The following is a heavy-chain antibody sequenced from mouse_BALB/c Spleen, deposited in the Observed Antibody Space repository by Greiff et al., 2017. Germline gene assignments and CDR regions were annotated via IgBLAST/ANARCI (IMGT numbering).Heavy chain of an antibody. Sequence: EVQRVESGGGLVQPGGSLKLSCAASGFTFSSYGMSWVRQTPDKRLELVATINSNGGSTYYPDSVKGRFTISRDNAKNTLYLQMSSLKSEDTAMYYCARGGDYGNYGAYWGQGTLVTVSA. J-gene: IGHJ3*01. V-gene: IGHV5-6-3*01. CDR2: INSNGGST. CDR1: GFTFSSYG. CDR3: ARGGDYGNYGAY. D-gene: IGHD2-1*01.